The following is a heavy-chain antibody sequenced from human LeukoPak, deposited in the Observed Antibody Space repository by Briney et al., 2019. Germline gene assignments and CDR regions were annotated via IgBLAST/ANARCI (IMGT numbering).Heavy chain of an antibody. D-gene: IGHD2-2*01. Sequence: GGSLRLSCAASGFTFSSYSMNWVRQAPGKGLEWVSSISSSSSYIYYADSVKGRFTISRDNAKNSLYLQMNSLRAEDTAVYYCATEQGGIVVVPAASFDYWGQGTLVTVSS. J-gene: IGHJ4*02. CDR1: GFTFSSYS. CDR3: ATEQGGIVVVPAASFDY. CDR2: ISSSSSYI. V-gene: IGHV3-21*01.